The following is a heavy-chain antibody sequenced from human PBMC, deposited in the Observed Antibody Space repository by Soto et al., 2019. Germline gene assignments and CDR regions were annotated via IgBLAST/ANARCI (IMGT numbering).Heavy chain of an antibody. CDR1: GFNFRNFN. J-gene: IGHJ3*01. CDR3: ARDLRGHYGP. V-gene: IGHV3-21*06. D-gene: IGHD4-17*01. Sequence: CPSPGFNFRNFNMIWVRQAPGKGLEWVSSVSGSSSYIYYADSVKGRFTVSRDNANNLVFLQMNGLRPEDAAMYYCARDLRGHYGPWGQGTMVTVSS. CDR2: VSGSSSYI.